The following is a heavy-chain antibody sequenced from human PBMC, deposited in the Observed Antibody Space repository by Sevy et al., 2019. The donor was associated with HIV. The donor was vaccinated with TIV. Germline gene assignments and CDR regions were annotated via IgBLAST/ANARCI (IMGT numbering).Heavy chain of an antibody. CDR3: AKGRNLVLRFLEWLLVPSDY. CDR2: ISGSGGST. D-gene: IGHD3-3*01. V-gene: IGHV3-23*01. CDR1: GFTFSSYA. J-gene: IGHJ4*02. Sequence: GGSLRLSCAASGFTFSSYAMSWVRQAPGKGLEWVSAISGSGGSTYYAHSVKGRFTISRDNSKNTLYLQMNSLRAEDTAVYYCAKGRNLVLRFLEWLLVPSDYWGQGTLVTVSS.